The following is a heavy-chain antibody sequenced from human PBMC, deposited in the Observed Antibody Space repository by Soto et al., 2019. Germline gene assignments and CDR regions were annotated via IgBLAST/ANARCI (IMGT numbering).Heavy chain of an antibody. D-gene: IGHD2-21*02. CDR1: GASVTSPEHY. V-gene: IGHV4-30-4*01. CDR2: IYYGGST. Sequence: SETLSLTCSVSGASVTSPEHYWTWIRQSPGKGLEWIGYIYYGGSTVYNPSLKGRSTVSLDTSKNQFSLNLTSVTAADTAVYFCGRGRYCLSGDCFPNWFDPWGQGTLVTV. CDR3: GRGRYCLSGDCFPNWFDP. J-gene: IGHJ5*02.